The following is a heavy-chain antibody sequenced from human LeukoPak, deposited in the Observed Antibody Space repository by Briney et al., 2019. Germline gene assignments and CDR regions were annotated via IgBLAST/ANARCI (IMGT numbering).Heavy chain of an antibody. J-gene: IGHJ4*02. CDR2: ISWNSGSI. V-gene: IGHV3-9*01. CDR1: GFTFDDYD. Sequence: GGSLRLSCAASGFTFDDYDMHWVRQAPGKGLEWVSGISWNSGSIGYADSVKGRFTISRDNAKNSLYLQMNSLRAEDTALYYCAKDLAQQQLGFDYWGQGTLVTVSS. CDR3: AKDLAQQQLGFDY. D-gene: IGHD6-13*01.